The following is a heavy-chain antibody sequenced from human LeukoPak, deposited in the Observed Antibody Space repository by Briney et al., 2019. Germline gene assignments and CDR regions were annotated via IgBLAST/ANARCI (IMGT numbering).Heavy chain of an antibody. CDR2: IKQDGSEK. J-gene: IGHJ4*02. CDR1: GFTFSSYW. V-gene: IGHV3-7*01. CDR3: ASRLGIHFFDY. Sequence: GGSLRLSCAASGFTFSSYWMSWVRQAPGKGLEWVANIKQDGSEKYYVDSVKGRFTISRVNAKNSLYLQMNSLRAEDTAVYYCASRLGIHFFDYWGQGTLVTVSS. D-gene: IGHD7-27*01.